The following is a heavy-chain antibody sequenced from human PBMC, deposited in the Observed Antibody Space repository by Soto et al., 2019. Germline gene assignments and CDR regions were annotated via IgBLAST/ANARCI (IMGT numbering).Heavy chain of an antibody. D-gene: IGHD3-10*01. Sequence: SYTLSLICTVSNDSSSFTNCYRGWIRQPPGKGLQWIGSSSYNGGTFYNPSLKGRVVISFDTSKKQSSLQVTSVTSEDTAVYFCARHRIEVVWRGFDFWGQGSPVTVSS. CDR2: SSYNGGT. CDR3: ARHRIEVVWRGFDF. V-gene: IGHV4-39*01. CDR1: NDSSSFTNCY. J-gene: IGHJ4*02.